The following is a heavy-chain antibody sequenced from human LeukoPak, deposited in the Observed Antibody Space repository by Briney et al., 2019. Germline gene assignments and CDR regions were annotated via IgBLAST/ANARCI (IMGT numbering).Heavy chain of an antibody. J-gene: IGHJ4*02. CDR1: GGSISNSNYY. Sequence: RPSETLSLTCTVSGGSISNSNYYWGWIRQPPGEGLEWIGGAYYSGTTYYSPSLKSRVTISVDTSRNHFSLNLNSVTAADTAVYYCARHSSSAWYYYFDYWGQGSFVTVSS. CDR3: ARHSSSAWYYYFDY. D-gene: IGHD6-19*01. V-gene: IGHV4-39*01. CDR2: AYYSGTT.